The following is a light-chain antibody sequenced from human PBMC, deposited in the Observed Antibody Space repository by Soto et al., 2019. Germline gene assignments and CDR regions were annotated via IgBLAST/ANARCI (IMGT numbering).Light chain of an antibody. J-gene: IGKJ1*01. Sequence: EIVMTQSPATLSVSPGETATLSCRASQSLTSYLAWYQQKPDQAPRLLIYGISTRATGIPDRFSGSGSGTDFTLTISRLEPEDFAVYYCQQYDKWPRTFGQGTKVDNK. V-gene: IGKV3D-15*01. CDR3: QQYDKWPRT. CDR1: QSLTSY. CDR2: GIS.